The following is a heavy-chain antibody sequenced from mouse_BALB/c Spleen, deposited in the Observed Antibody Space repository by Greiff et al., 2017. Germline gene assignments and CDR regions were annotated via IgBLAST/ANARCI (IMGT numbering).Heavy chain of an antibody. CDR2: IDPENGDT. CDR3: SHYYGIDY. CDR1: GFNITDYY. V-gene: IGHV14-4*02. D-gene: IGHD1-1*01. J-gene: IGHJ2*01. Sequence: VQLKQSGAELVKPGASVKLSCTASGFNITDYYMHWVKQRPEQGLEWIGWIDPENGDTEYAPKFQGKATMTADTSSNTAYLQLSSLTSEDTAGYYCSHYYGIDYWGQGTTLTVSS.